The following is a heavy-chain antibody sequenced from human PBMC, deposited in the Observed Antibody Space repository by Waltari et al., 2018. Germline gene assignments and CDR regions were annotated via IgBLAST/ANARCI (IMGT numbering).Heavy chain of an antibody. V-gene: IGHV3-30*04. D-gene: IGHD2-21*02. Sequence: QVLLAESGGGVVQPGTSLRLSCTVSGFPFRGYSLHWVRQAPGTGLEWLAFISSDGTKDYYADAVKGRFTIPRDSSTDTLYLLLNSLRADDSAVYYCARVRGDLGYYYGLDVWGQGTTVIVSS. CDR1: GFPFRGYS. J-gene: IGHJ6*02. CDR3: ARVRGDLGYYYGLDV. CDR2: ISSDGTKD.